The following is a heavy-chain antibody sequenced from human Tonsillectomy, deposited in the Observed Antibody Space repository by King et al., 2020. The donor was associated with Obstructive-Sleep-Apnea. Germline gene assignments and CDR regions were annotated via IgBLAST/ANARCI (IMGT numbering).Heavy chain of an antibody. J-gene: IGHJ5*02. Sequence: VQLVESGAEVKKPGASVKVSCKASGYTFTSYDINWVRQATGQGPEWMGWMNPNSVNTGYAQKFQGRVTMTRNTSITTAYMELTSLTFEDTAVYYCARGLRGGWFDPWGLGTLVTISS. V-gene: IGHV1-8*01. CDR2: MNPNSVNT. CDR3: ARGLRGGWFDP. CDR1: GYTFTSYD. D-gene: IGHD3-10*01.